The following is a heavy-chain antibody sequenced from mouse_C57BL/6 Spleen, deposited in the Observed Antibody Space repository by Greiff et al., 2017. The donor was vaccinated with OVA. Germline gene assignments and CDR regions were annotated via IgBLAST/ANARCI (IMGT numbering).Heavy chain of an antibody. V-gene: IGHV1-55*01. J-gene: IGHJ3*01. CDR2: IYPGSGST. D-gene: IGHD2-4*01. Sequence: QVQLQQPGAELVKPGASVKMSCKASGYTFTSYWITWVKQRPGQGLEWIGDIYPGSGSTNYNEKFKSTATLTVDTSSSTAYMQLSSLTSEDSAVYYCARKKDYDRDSFAYWGQGTLVTVSA. CDR3: ARKKDYDRDSFAY. CDR1: GYTFTSYW.